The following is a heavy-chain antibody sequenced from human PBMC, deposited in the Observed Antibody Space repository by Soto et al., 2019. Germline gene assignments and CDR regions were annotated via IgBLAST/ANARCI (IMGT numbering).Heavy chain of an antibody. J-gene: IGHJ4*02. CDR3: AKERVISGFDY. Sequence: EVQLLESWGGLVQPGGSLRLSCAASGVTFSSYAMSWVRTAPGTGLERVSAISGSGGSTYDADSVKGRFTISRDKSKNPLYLQMNSLRAEDTAVYYCAKERVISGFDYWVQGTLVTVSS. D-gene: IGHD6-13*01. V-gene: IGHV3-23*01. CDR2: ISGSGGST. CDR1: GVTFSSYA.